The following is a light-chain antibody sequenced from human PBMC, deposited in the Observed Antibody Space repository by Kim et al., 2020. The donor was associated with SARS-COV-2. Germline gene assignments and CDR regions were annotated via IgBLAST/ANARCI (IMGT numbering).Light chain of an antibody. J-gene: IGKJ3*01. CDR1: KGISNA. CDR2: DAS. V-gene: IGKV1D-13*01. Sequence: APVGDRVTITGRAMKGISNALAWYHQKPGQTPKLLIYDASSVHSGVPSRFSGSGSGTDFTLTISSLQPEDFATYYCQQFNNYPFTFGPGTKVDIK. CDR3: QQFNNYPFT.